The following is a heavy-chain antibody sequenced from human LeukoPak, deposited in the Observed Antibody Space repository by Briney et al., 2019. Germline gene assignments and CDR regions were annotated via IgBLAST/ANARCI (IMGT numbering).Heavy chain of an antibody. CDR2: FSGSGVGT. CDR3: VKGSMYSSGCYDY. Sequence: GGSLRLSCAASGFTFRSCAVNWVRQAPGRGVEWGSGFSGSGVGTYYADSVGGRFTISRDNSNNTLLLQMNGLRAEDRAVYCCVKGSMYSSGCYDYWGQGTLVSVSA. J-gene: IGHJ4*02. CDR1: GFTFRSCA. D-gene: IGHD6-19*01. V-gene: IGHV3-23*01.